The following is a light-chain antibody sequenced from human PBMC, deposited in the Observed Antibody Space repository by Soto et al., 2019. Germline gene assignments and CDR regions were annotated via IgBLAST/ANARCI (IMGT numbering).Light chain of an antibody. CDR3: LQSYSVALT. Sequence: DIQMTQSPSSLSASVGDSVTITCRASQSIKFYLNWYHQKPGRAPELLIYAASTLQSGVPSRFSGRGSGTEFTLNIRGLQTADFASCYCLQSYSVALTFGQRTKLEI. J-gene: IGKJ2*01. V-gene: IGKV1-39*01. CDR1: QSIKFY. CDR2: AAS.